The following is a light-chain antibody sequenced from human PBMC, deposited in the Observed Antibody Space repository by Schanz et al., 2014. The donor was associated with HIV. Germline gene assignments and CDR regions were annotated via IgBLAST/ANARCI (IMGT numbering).Light chain of an antibody. CDR3: LQYHAYPWT. V-gene: IGKV1-5*03. CDR2: KAS. J-gene: IGKJ1*01. CDR1: QSISSW. Sequence: DIQMTQSPSTLSASVGDRVTITCRASQSISSWLAWYQQKPGKAPKLLIYKASSLESGVPSRFSGSGSGTDFTLTISSLQPDDYATYYCLQYHAYPWTFGQGTNVDVK.